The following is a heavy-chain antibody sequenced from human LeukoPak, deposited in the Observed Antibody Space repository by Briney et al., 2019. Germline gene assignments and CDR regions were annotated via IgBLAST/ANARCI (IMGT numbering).Heavy chain of an antibody. V-gene: IGHV4-59*01. J-gene: IGHJ5*02. CDR1: GFTFSSYA. CDR3: ARAKLGYCSGGSCYLRWFDP. Sequence: GSLRLSCAASGFTFSSYAMSWVRQAPGKGLEWIGYIYYSGSTNYNPSLKSRVTISVDTSKNQFSLKLSSVTAADTAVYYCARAKLGYCSGGSCYLRWFDPWGQGTLVTVSS. D-gene: IGHD2-15*01. CDR2: IYYSGST.